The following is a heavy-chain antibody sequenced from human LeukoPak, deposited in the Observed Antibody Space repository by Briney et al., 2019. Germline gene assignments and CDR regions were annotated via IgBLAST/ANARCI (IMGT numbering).Heavy chain of an antibody. CDR3: ARSPYDFWSGYFAL. CDR1: GGSFSGYY. V-gene: IGHV4-34*01. D-gene: IGHD3-3*01. Sequence: SETLSLTCAVYGGSFSGYYWSWIRQPPGKGLEWIGEINHSGSTNYNPSLKSRVTISVDTSKNQFSLKLSSVTAADTAVYYCARSPYDFWSGYFALWGQGTLVTVSS. CDR2: INHSGST. J-gene: IGHJ4*02.